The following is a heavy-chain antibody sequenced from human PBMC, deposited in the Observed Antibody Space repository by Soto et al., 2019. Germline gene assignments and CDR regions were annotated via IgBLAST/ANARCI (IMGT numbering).Heavy chain of an antibody. V-gene: IGHV4-4*02. CDR2: IYHSGTT. Sequence: QVQLQESGPGLVEPSGTLSLTCAVSGASISNTNWWSWVRQPPGKGLEWIGEIYHSGTTNCDPSLKSRVTISVDKSKNQFSLKLSSVTAADTAVYYCAIPGAGDFDYWGQGTLATVSS. CDR3: AIPGAGDFDY. J-gene: IGHJ4*02. CDR1: GASISNTNW. D-gene: IGHD6-13*01.